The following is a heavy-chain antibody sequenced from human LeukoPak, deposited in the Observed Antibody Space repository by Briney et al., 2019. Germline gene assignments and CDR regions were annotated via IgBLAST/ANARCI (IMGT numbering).Heavy chain of an antibody. J-gene: IGHJ5*02. CDR1: GGSISSHY. Sequence: PSETLSLTCTVSGGSISSHYWSWIRQPPGKGLEWIGYIYYSGSTNYNPSLKSRVTISVDTSKNQFSLKLSSVTAADTAVYYCEREYCSSNSCRFSAWFDPWARGNLVTVSS. CDR3: EREYCSSNSCRFSAWFDP. V-gene: IGHV4-59*11. CDR2: IYYSGST. D-gene: IGHD2-2*01.